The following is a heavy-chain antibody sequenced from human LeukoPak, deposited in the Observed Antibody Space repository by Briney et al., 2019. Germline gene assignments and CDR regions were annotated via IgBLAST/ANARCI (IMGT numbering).Heavy chain of an antibody. CDR1: GGSISSYY. D-gene: IGHD3-16*01. V-gene: IGHV4-59*12. Sequence: SETLSLTCTVSGGSISSYYWSWIRQPPGKGLEWIGYIYYSGSTNYNPSLKSRVTISVDTSKNQFSLKLSSVTAADTAVYYCAREGGKRGYNWFDPWGQGTLVTVSS. CDR3: AREGGKRGYNWFDP. CDR2: IYYSGST. J-gene: IGHJ5*02.